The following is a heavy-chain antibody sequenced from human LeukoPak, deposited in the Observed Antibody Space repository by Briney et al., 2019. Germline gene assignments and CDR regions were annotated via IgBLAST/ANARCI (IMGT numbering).Heavy chain of an antibody. D-gene: IGHD1-26*01. Sequence: ASVKVSCKASGYTFTSYDINWVRQATGQGLEWMGWMNPNSGNTGYAQKFQGRVTITRNTSISTAYMELSSLRSEDTAVYYCARDVGGVRRFDPWGQGTLVTVSS. CDR1: GYTFTSYD. CDR3: ARDVGGVRRFDP. CDR2: MNPNSGNT. J-gene: IGHJ5*02. V-gene: IGHV1-8*03.